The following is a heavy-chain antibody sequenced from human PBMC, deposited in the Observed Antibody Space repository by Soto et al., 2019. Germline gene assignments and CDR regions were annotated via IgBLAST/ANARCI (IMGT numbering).Heavy chain of an antibody. CDR1: GFTFSSYS. D-gene: IGHD6-6*01. CDR3: ARPEYSSSSYGMDV. J-gene: IGHJ6*02. Sequence: GSLRLSCAASGFTFSSYSMNWVRQAPGEGLEWVSYISSSSSTIYYADSVKGRFTISRDNAKNSLYLQMNSLRDEDTAVYYCARPEYSSSSYGMDVWGQGTTVTVSS. CDR2: ISSSSSTI. V-gene: IGHV3-48*02.